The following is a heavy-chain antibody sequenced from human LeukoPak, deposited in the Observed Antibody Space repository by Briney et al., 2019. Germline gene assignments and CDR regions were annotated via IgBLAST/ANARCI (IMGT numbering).Heavy chain of an antibody. Sequence: PSETLSLTCAVYGGSFSGYYWSWIRQPPGKGLEWIGEINHSGSTNCNPSLKSRVTISVDTSKNQFSLKLSSVTAADTAVYYCARGRQLAYFDYWGQGTLVTVSS. CDR2: INHSGST. J-gene: IGHJ4*02. D-gene: IGHD6-6*01. CDR3: ARGRQLAYFDY. CDR1: GGSFSGYY. V-gene: IGHV4-34*01.